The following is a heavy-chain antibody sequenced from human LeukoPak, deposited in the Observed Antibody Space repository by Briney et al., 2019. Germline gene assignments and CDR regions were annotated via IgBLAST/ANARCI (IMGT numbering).Heavy chain of an antibody. D-gene: IGHD3-10*01. Sequence: ASVKVSCKASGYTFTGYYMHWVRQAPGQGLEWMGWISAYNGNTNYAQKLQGRVTMTTDTSTSTAYMELRSLRSDDTAVYYCARDRFGDEFDYWGQGTLVTVSS. CDR3: ARDRFGDEFDY. CDR2: ISAYNGNT. J-gene: IGHJ4*02. V-gene: IGHV1-18*04. CDR1: GYTFTGYY.